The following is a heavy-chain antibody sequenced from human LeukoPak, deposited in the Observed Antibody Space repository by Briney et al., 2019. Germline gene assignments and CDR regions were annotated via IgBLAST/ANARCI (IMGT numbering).Heavy chain of an antibody. Sequence: ASVKVSCKASGYTFTSYYMHWVRQAPGQGLEWMGIINPSGGSTSYAQKFQGRVTMTRDTSTSTVYMELSSLRSEDTAVYYCASLGYYYDSSEGGFDYWGQGTLVTVSS. J-gene: IGHJ4*02. CDR2: INPSGGST. V-gene: IGHV1-46*01. CDR3: ASLGYYYDSSEGGFDY. D-gene: IGHD3-22*01. CDR1: GYTFTSYY.